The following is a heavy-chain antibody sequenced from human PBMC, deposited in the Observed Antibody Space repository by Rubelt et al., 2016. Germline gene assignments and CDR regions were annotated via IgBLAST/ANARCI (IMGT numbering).Heavy chain of an antibody. Sequence: GQGLEWMGWINPNSGGTNYAQKFQGRVTMTRDTTITTAYMELSRLRSDDTAVYYCARGGSRYYDFWSGYYTDYWGQGTLVTVSS. V-gene: IGHV1-2*02. J-gene: IGHJ4*02. D-gene: IGHD3-3*01. CDR2: INPNSGGT. CDR3: ARGGSRYYDFWSGYYTDY.